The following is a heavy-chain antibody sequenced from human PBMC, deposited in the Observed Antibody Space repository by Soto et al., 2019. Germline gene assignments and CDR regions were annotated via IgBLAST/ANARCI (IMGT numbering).Heavy chain of an antibody. CDR3: ARRTGTAPRFDY. V-gene: IGHV3-30-3*01. J-gene: IGHJ4*02. Sequence: QVQLVESGGGVVQPGRSLRLSCSASGFTFSDFEMYWVRQAPGKGLDWVSFISYDGSNQYYAGSVKGRFTVSRDNSKNTLVLLTNSLRPEDTSVYLCARRTGTAPRFDYWGQGTLVTVSS. CDR2: ISYDGSNQ. CDR1: GFTFSDFE. D-gene: IGHD1-7*01.